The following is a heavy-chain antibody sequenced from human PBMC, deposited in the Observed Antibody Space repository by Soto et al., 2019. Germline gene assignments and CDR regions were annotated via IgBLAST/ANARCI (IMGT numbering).Heavy chain of an antibody. D-gene: IGHD3-22*01. Sequence: ASVKVSCKASRYTFTSYYMHWVRQAPGQGLEWMGIINPSGGSTSYAQKFQGRVTMTRDTSTSTVYMELSSLRSEDTAVYYCARQYYYDSSGYSGQFDYWGQGTLVTVSS. J-gene: IGHJ4*02. CDR3: ARQYYYDSSGYSGQFDY. V-gene: IGHV1-46*01. CDR2: INPSGGST. CDR1: RYTFTSYY.